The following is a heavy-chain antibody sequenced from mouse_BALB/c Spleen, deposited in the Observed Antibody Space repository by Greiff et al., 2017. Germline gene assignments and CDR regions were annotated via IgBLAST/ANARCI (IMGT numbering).Heavy chain of an antibody. CDR3: AREDGYYRYFDV. D-gene: IGHD2-3*01. V-gene: IGHV5-9-4*01. Sequence: EVQRVESGGGLVKPGGSLKLSCAASGFIFSSYAMSWVRQSPEKRLEWVAEISSGGSYTYYPDTVTGRFTISRDNAKNTLYLEMSSLRSEDTAMYYCAREDGYYRYFDVWGAGTTVTVSS. CDR2: ISSGGSYT. CDR1: GFIFSSYA. J-gene: IGHJ1*01.